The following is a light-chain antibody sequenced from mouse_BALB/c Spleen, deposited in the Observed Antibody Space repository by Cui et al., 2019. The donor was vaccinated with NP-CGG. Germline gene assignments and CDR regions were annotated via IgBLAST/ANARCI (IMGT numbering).Light chain of an antibody. Sequence: QAVVPQESALTTSPGETVTLTCRSSTGAVTTSNYANWVQEKPDHLFTGLIGGTNNRAPGIPARFYGSLIGDKAALTITGAQTEDEAIYFCALWYSNHWVFGGGTKLTVL. J-gene: IGLJ1*01. CDR1: TGAVTTSNY. V-gene: IGLV1*01. CDR3: ALWYSNHWV. CDR2: GTN.